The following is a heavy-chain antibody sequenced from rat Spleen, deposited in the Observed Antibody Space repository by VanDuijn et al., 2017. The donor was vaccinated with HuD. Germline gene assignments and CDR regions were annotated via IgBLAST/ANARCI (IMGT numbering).Heavy chain of an antibody. D-gene: IGHD1-9*01. CDR3: AKVTYYGYYYFDY. J-gene: IGHJ2*01. CDR2: IRFDGSST. Sequence: EVKLVESGGGLVQPGNSLTLSCVASGFTFSNSGMHWIRQAPKKGLEWVATIRFDGSSTYYRDSVKGRFTISRDNARSTLYLQMEILRSEDTATYYCAKVTYYGYYYFDYWGQGVMVTVSS. CDR1: GFTFSNSG. V-gene: IGHV5-29*01.